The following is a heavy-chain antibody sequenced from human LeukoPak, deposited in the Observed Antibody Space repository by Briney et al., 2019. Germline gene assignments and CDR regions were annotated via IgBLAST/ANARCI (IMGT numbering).Heavy chain of an antibody. CDR2: MNPNSGNT. CDR1: GYTFTSYD. D-gene: IGHD6-6*01. J-gene: IGHJ4*02. CDR3: ATSSSPLPYYFDY. Sequence: ASVKVSCKASGYTFTSYDINWVRQATGQGLEWIGWMNPNSGNTGYALKFQGRVTMTRNTSISTAYMELSSLRSEDTAVYYCATSSSPLPYYFDYWGQGTLVTVSS. V-gene: IGHV1-8*01.